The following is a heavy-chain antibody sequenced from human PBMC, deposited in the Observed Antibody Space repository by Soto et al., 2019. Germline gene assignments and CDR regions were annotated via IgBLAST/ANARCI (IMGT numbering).Heavy chain of an antibody. J-gene: IGHJ4*02. CDR1: GFTFSDFY. V-gene: IGHV3-11*06. Sequence: LVESGGGLVKPGGALRLSCEASGFTFSDFYMSWIRLAPGKGLEWLSYISPNSNYREYAESVKGRHTISRDNAKNSLSLQMNSLRVEDTAVYYCVRGGGGGQFDSWGQGAQVTVSS. CDR2: ISPNSNYR. D-gene: IGHD2-21*01. CDR3: VRGGGGGQFDS.